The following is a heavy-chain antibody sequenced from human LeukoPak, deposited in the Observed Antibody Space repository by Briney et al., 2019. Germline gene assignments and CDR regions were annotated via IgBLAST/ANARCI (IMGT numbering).Heavy chain of an antibody. D-gene: IGHD6-13*01. CDR3: ARDISSSWYDY. CDR2: IYYSGST. J-gene: IGHJ4*02. CDR1: GGSLSSYY. V-gene: IGHV4-59*01. Sequence: SETLSLTCTVSGGSLSSYYWSWIRQPPGKGLEWIGYIYYSGSTNYNPSLKSRVTISVDTSKNQFSLKLSSVTAADTAVYYCARDISSSWYDYWGQGTLVTVSS.